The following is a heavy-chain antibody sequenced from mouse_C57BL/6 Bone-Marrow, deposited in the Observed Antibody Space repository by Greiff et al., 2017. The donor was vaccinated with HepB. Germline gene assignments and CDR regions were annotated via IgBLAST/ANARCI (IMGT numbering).Heavy chain of an antibody. CDR1: GYTFTDYY. Sequence: EVQLQQSGPELVKPGASVKISCKASGYTFTDYYMNWVKQSHGKSLEWIGDINPNNGGTSYNQKFKGKATFTVDKSSSTAYMELRSLTSEDSAVYYCARRSYWGQGTTLTVSS. CDR3: ARRSY. CDR2: INPNNGGT. V-gene: IGHV1-26*01. J-gene: IGHJ2*01.